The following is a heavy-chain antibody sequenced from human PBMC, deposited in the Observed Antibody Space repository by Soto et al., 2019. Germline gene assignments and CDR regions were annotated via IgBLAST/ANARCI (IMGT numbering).Heavy chain of an antibody. CDR1: GYTFTSYG. CDR2: ISDYNGNT. CDR3: ARVSPAVDYGGNAGYYFYX. J-gene: IGHJ4*02. Sequence: ASVKVSCKASGYTFTSYGISWVRQAPGQGLEWMGWISDYNGNTNYAQKLQGRVTMTTDTSTSTAYMELRSLRSDETAVYYCARVSPAVDYGGNAGYYFYXWGQGTLVTVSX. V-gene: IGHV1-18*04. D-gene: IGHD4-17*01.